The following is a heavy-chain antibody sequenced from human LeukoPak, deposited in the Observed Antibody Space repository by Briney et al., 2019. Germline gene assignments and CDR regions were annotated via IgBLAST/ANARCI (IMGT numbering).Heavy chain of an antibody. CDR2: THTSGSP. CDR1: GGSMTHYF. J-gene: IGHJ6*03. CDR3: ARAGRWLLTRGYYYYMDV. Sequence: SGTLSLTCTVSGGSMTHYFWNWIRQPPGKGLEWIGYTHTSGSPDYSRSLKSRVTISLDTSKNQFSLKLSSVTAADTAVYYCARAGRWLLTRGYYYYMDVWGKGTTVTVSS. V-gene: IGHV4-4*09. D-gene: IGHD3-22*01.